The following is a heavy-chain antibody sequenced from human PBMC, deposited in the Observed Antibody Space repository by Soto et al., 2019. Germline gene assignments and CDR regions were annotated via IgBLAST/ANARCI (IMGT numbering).Heavy chain of an antibody. J-gene: IGHJ4*02. Sequence: ASVKVSCKASGYTFTTYGISWVRQAPGQGLEWMGWISGYNGNTYYARSLQGRITMTTDTSTNTVYMELRSLRSDDTAVYYCARDYIRSLPYYAPIDYWGQGTLVTVSS. CDR2: ISGYNGNT. D-gene: IGHD3-16*01. V-gene: IGHV1-18*01. CDR3: ARDYIRSLPYYAPIDY. CDR1: GYTFTTYG.